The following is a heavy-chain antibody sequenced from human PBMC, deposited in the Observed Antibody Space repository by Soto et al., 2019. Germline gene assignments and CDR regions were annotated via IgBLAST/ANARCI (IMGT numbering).Heavy chain of an antibody. CDR1: GYTFTDYD. Sequence: QEQLVQSGAEVKKPGASVKVSCKTSGYTFTDYDINCVRQANGQGLEWIGWMNPNSGETGYAQKFQGRVTMTRSASLSTAYLELSSLRSEDTAVYYCARVAVAARPRWYNWFDPWGQGTLVTVSS. V-gene: IGHV1-8*01. D-gene: IGHD2-15*01. CDR3: ARVAVAARPRWYNWFDP. J-gene: IGHJ5*02. CDR2: MNPNSGET.